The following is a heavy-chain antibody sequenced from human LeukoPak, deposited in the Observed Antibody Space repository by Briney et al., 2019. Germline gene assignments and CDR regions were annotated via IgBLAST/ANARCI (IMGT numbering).Heavy chain of an antibody. CDR2: IIPIFGTA. J-gene: IGHJ5*02. CDR1: GGTFSSYA. V-gene: IGHV1-69*13. D-gene: IGHD2-2*02. CDR3: ARACSSTSCYIPPRDSDNWFDP. Sequence: GASVKVSCKASGGTFSSYATSWVRQAPGQGLEWIGGIIPIFGTANYAQKFQGRVTITADESTSTAYMELSSLRSEDTAVYYCARACSSTSCYIPPRDSDNWFDPWGQGTLVTVSS.